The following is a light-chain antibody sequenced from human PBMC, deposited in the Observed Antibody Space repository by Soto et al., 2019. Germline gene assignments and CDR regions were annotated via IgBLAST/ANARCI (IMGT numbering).Light chain of an antibody. CDR3: QQQGRSWIT. V-gene: IGKV1-5*03. CDR1: QSIGSW. Sequence: DIQMTQSPSTLSASVGDRVTITCRASQSIGSWLAWFQQKPGKAPKVLIYKASSLQTGIPERFSGSGSGTDFTLTISRLEPEDFAVYYCQQQGRSWITFGQGTRLEI. CDR2: KAS. J-gene: IGKJ5*01.